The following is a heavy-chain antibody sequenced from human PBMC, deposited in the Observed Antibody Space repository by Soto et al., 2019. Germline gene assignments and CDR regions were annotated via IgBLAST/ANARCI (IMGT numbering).Heavy chain of an antibody. J-gene: IGHJ6*02. D-gene: IGHD6-13*01. CDR3: VRDMTPAPGYFGYYYGLDV. V-gene: IGHV1-18*01. CDR1: GYTFTTHG. CDR2: ISAYNGNT. Sequence: QVQLVQPGPEVKKPGASMKVSCKASGYTFTTHGINWVRQAPGQGLEWMGWISAYNGNTNYAQKIQGRVTMTTGTSTSTAYMELRSLRSDDTAVYYCVRDMTPAPGYFGYYYGLDVWGQGTTVTVSS.